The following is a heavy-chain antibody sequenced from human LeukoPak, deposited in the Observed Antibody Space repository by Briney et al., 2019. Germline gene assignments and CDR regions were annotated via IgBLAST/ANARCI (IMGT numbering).Heavy chain of an antibody. CDR1: GYSFTSYW. CDR2: IYPGDSDT. J-gene: IGHJ5*02. V-gene: IGHV5-51*01. D-gene: IGHD3-9*01. CDR3: VSGRYDILTGYYDNWFDP. Sequence: GESLKISCKGSGYSFTSYWIGWVRQMPGKGLEWMGIIYPGDSDTRYSPSFQGQVTISADKSISTAYLQWSSLKASDTAMYYCVSGRYDILTGYYDNWFDPWGQGTLVTVSS.